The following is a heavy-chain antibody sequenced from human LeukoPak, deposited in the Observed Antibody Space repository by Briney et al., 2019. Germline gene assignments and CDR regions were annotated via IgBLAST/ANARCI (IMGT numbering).Heavy chain of an antibody. CDR1: GYTFTSYD. J-gene: IGHJ5*02. CDR3: ARGNGYSSGTGDNWFDP. D-gene: IGHD5-18*01. CDR2: MNPNSGNT. Sequence: ASVKVSCKASGYTFTSYDINWVRQATGQGLEWMGWMNPNSGNTGYTQEFQGRLAMTRNTSVNSAYMELSSLRSEDTAVYYCARGNGYSSGTGDNWFDPWGQGTLVTVSS. V-gene: IGHV1-8*02.